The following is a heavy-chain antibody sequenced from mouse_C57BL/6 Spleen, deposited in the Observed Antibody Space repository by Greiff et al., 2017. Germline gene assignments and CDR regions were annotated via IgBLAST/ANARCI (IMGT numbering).Heavy chain of an antibody. CDR2: IGPNSGGT. Sequence: QVQLQQPGAELVKPGASVKLSCKASGYTFTSYWMHWVKQRPGRGLEWIGRIGPNSGGTKYNEKFKSKATLTVDKPSSTAYMQLSSLTSEDSAVYYCARAVYYGYEGAMDYWGQGTSVTVSS. V-gene: IGHV1-72*01. J-gene: IGHJ4*01. D-gene: IGHD2-2*01. CDR3: ARAVYYGYEGAMDY. CDR1: GYTFTSYW.